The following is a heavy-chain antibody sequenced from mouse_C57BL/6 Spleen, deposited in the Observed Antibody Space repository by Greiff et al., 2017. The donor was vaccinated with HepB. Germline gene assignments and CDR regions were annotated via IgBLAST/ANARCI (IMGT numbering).Heavy chain of an antibody. CDR3: ARRGRNYAMDY. CDR2: IWGGGST. Sequence: QVQLKQSGPGLVQPSQSLSITCTVSGFSLTSYGVHWVRQSPGKGLEWLGVIWGGGSTDYNAAFISRLSISKDNSKSQVFFKMNSLQADDTAIYYCARRGRNYAMDYWGQGTSVTVSS. J-gene: IGHJ4*01. CDR1: GFSLTSYG. V-gene: IGHV2-2*01.